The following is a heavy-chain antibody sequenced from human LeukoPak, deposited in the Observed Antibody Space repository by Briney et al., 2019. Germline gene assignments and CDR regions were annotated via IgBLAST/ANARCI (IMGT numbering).Heavy chain of an antibody. CDR1: GFTFSSYW. Sequence: GGSLRLSCVASGFTFSSYWMSWVRQAPGKGLEWVANIKQDGREKYYVDSVKGRFTISRDNAKKSLYLEMNSLRAEDKAVYYCARDTARWTGAFDIWGQGTMVTASS. CDR3: ARDTARWTGAFDI. CDR2: IKQDGREK. V-gene: IGHV3-7*03. J-gene: IGHJ3*02. D-gene: IGHD5-24*01.